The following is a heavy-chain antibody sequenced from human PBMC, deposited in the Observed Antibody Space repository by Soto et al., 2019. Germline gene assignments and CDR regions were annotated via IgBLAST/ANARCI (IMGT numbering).Heavy chain of an antibody. CDR2: IIPIFGTA. J-gene: IGHJ4*02. CDR3: ALQPHSLGTLPDFDY. Sequence: GASVKVSCKASGGTFSSYAISWVRQAPGQGLEWMGGIIPIFGTANYAQKFQGRVTITADESTSTAYMELSSLRSEDTAVYYCALQPHSLGTLPDFDYWGQGTLVTVSS. D-gene: IGHD7-27*01. CDR1: GGTFSSYA. V-gene: IGHV1-69*13.